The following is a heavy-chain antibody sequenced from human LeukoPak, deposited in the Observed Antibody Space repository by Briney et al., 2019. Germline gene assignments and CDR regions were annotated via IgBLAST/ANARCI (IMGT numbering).Heavy chain of an antibody. D-gene: IGHD6-13*01. CDR2: FDPEDGET. CDR1: GYTLTELS. V-gene: IGHV1-24*01. J-gene: IGHJ4*02. Sequence: ASVKVSCKVSGYTLTELSMHWVRQAPGKGLEWMGGFDPEDGETIYAQKFQGRITMTEDTSTDTAYMELSSLRSEDTAVYYCATVAAAGDYYFDYWGQGTLVTVSS. CDR3: ATVAAAGDYYFDY.